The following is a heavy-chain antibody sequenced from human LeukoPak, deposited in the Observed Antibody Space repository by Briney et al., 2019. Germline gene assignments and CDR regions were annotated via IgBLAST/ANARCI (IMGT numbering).Heavy chain of an antibody. D-gene: IGHD6-13*01. V-gene: IGHV3-7*01. J-gene: IGHJ1*01. CDR1: GFTFSSYW. CDR3: ARDEILNSWLDRFQH. CDR2: IKQDGSEK. Sequence: GGSLRLSCAASGFTFSSYWMSWVRQAPGKGLEWVANIKQDGSEKYYVDSVKGRFTISRDNAKNSLYLQMNSLRAEDTAVYYCARDEILNSWLDRFQHWGQGTLVTVSS.